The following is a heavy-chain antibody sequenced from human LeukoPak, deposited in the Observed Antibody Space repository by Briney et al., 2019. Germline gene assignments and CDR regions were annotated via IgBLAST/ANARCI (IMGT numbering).Heavy chain of an antibody. CDR1: GGSISSGGYY. Sequence: PSETLSLTCTVSGGSISSGGYYWSWIRQPPGKGLEWIGYIYHSGSTYYNPSLKSRVTISVDRSKNQFSLKLSSVTAADTAVYYCARFAYHGDPHDAFDIWGQGTMVTVSS. J-gene: IGHJ3*02. CDR3: ARFAYHGDPHDAFDI. CDR2: IYHSGST. V-gene: IGHV4-30-2*01.